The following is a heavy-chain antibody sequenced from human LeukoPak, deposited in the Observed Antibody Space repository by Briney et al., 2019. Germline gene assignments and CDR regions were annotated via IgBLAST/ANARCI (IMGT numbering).Heavy chain of an antibody. CDR2: ISSSSSYI. CDR3: ARGSRLDPFDY. J-gene: IGHJ4*02. Sequence: GGSLRLSCAASGFSFSSYSMNWVRKAPGKGLEWVSSISSSSSYIYYADSVKGRFTISRDNAKNSLYLQMNSLRAEDTAVYYCARGSRLDPFDYWGQGTLVTVSS. CDR1: GFSFSSYS. V-gene: IGHV3-21*01. D-gene: IGHD3-9*01.